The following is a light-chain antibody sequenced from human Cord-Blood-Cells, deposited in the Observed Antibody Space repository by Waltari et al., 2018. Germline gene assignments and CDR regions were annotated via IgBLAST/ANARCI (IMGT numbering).Light chain of an antibody. J-gene: IGKJ5*01. V-gene: IGKV3-20*01. CDR2: GAS. CDR3: QQYGSSPPIT. Sequence: EIVLTQSPGTLSLSPGERATLSCRARQSVSSSYLAWYQQKPGQAPRLLIYGASSRATGIPDRFSGSGSGTDFTLTISRLEPEDFAVYYCQQYGSSPPITFGQVTRLEIK. CDR1: QSVSSSY.